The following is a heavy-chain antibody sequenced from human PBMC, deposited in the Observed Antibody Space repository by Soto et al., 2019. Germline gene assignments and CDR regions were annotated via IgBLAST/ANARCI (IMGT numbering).Heavy chain of an antibody. Sequence: PAETLSLTCAVYGGSSCGYYWSWIRQPPGKGLEWIGEINHSGSTNYNPSLKSRVTISVDTSKNQFSLKLSSVAAADTAVYYCARGTRVVVTAINFDYWGQGTLVTVSS. V-gene: IGHV4-34*01. CDR3: ARGTRVVVTAINFDY. J-gene: IGHJ4*02. CDR2: INHSGST. D-gene: IGHD2-21*02. CDR1: GGSSCGYY.